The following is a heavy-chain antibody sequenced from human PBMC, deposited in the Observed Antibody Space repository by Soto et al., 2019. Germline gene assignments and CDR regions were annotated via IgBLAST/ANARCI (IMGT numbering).Heavy chain of an antibody. D-gene: IGHD1-26*01. Sequence: GGSLRLSCAASGFTFSSYAMSWVRQAPGKGLEWVSTISGSGDNTYYADSVKGRFTISRDNSKNTLYLQMNSLRAEDTAVYFCSQARTWEGSDYWGQGTLGTVSP. J-gene: IGHJ4*02. CDR3: SQARTWEGSDY. CDR2: ISGSGDNT. V-gene: IGHV3-23*01. CDR1: GFTFSSYA.